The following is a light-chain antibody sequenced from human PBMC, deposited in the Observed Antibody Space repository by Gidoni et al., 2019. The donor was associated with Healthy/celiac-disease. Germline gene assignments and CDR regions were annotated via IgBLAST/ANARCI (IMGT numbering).Light chain of an antibody. Sequence: IHTTHSPSSLSASVGDRVTITCRASQSISSYLNWYQQKPGKAPKLLIYAASSLQSGVPSRFSGSGSGTDFTLTISSLQPEDFATYYCQQSYSTPRTFGQGTKLEIK. J-gene: IGKJ2*01. CDR1: QSISSY. CDR2: AAS. V-gene: IGKV1-39*01. CDR3: QQSYSTPRT.